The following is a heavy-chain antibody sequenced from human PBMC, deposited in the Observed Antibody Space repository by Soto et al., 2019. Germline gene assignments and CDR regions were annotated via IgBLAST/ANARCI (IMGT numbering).Heavy chain of an antibody. J-gene: IGHJ6*02. CDR1: GYTFSHYG. CDR2: ISAYNGNR. V-gene: IGHV1-18*01. Sequence: ASVKVSCKASGYTFSHYGIGWVRQAPGQGLEWMGWISAYNGNRHFAEGLRGRITMTTNTTTSTADMELRSLSSDDTAVYYCARGGQECSNSGCGYIYDGMDVWGQGTTVTVSS. CDR3: ARGGQECSNSGCGYIYDGMDV. D-gene: IGHD1-26*01.